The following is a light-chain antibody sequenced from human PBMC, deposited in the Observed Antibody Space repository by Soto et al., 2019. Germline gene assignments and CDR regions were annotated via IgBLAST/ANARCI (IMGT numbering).Light chain of an antibody. CDR2: DVS. J-gene: IGLJ1*01. CDR1: SSDVGYYNY. V-gene: IGLV2-14*03. CDR3: KSYTGSNTYV. Sequence: QSALTQPASMSGSPGQSITISCTGTSSDVGYYNYVSWYQHHPGKAPKLMIYDVSNRPSGVSTRFSGSKSGNTASLTISGLQAEDEADYYCKSYTGSNTYVFGTGTKLTVL.